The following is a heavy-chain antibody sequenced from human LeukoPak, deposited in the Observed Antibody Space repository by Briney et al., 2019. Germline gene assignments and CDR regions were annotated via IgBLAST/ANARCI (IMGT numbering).Heavy chain of an antibody. Sequence: GGSLRLSCAASGFTFSRFWMSWVRQAPGKGLEWVANIKQDGSEKYYVHSVKGRFTISRDNAKNSPYLQMNSLRAEDTAVFYCARDGTYTDYDPDFDIWGQGTLVTVSS. CDR2: IKQDGSEK. V-gene: IGHV3-7*04. J-gene: IGHJ4*02. CDR1: GFTFSRFW. D-gene: IGHD5-12*01. CDR3: ARDGTYTDYDPDFDI.